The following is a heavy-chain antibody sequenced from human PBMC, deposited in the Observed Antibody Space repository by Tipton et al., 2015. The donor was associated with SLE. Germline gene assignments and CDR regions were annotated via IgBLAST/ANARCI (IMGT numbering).Heavy chain of an antibody. CDR3: ARDGSSSSYGYYYYYGMDV. CDR2: ISAYNGNT. D-gene: IGHD6-6*01. CDR1: DYTFTSYG. V-gene: IGHV1-18*01. Sequence: QSGPEVKKPGASVKVSCKASDYTFTSYGISWVRQAPGQGLEWMGWISAYNGNTNYAQKLQGRVTMTTDTSTSTAYMELRSLRSDDTAVYYCARDGSSSSYGYYYYYGMDVWGQGTTVTVSS. J-gene: IGHJ6*02.